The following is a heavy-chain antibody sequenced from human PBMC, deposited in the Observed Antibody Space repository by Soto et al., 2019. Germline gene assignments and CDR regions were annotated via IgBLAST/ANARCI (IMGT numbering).Heavy chain of an antibody. CDR1: GFTFSSYA. CDR3: ARDSLGSSSWYGWFDP. D-gene: IGHD6-13*01. CDR2: ISYDGSNK. Sequence: LRLSCAASGFTFSSYAMHWVRQAPGKGLEWVAVISYDGSNKYYADSVKGRFTISRDNSKNTLYLQMNSLRAEDTAVYYCARDSLGSSSWYGWFDPWGQGTLVTVSS. J-gene: IGHJ5*02. V-gene: IGHV3-30-3*01.